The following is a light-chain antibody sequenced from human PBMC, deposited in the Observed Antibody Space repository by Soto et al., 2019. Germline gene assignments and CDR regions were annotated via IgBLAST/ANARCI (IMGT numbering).Light chain of an antibody. CDR3: MQALQTPWR. CDR2: LGS. Sequence: DIVMTQSPLSLPVTPGEPASISCRSSQSLLHSNGYNYLDWYLQKPGQSPQLLIYLGSNRASGVPDRFSGSGSGTDFTLKISRVEAEDVGVYYCMQALQTPWRFGQGTKVAIK. V-gene: IGKV2-28*01. J-gene: IGKJ1*01. CDR1: QSLLHSNGYNY.